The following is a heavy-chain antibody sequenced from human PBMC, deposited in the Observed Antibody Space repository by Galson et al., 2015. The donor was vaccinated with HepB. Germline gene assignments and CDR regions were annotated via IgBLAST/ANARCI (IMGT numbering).Heavy chain of an antibody. D-gene: IGHD1-1*01. CDR2: INPSGGST. CDR3: ARDWTDTTLIRSIYYFYGMGV. J-gene: IGHJ6*02. V-gene: IGHV1-46*01. CDR1: GYTLTRYH. Sequence: SVKVSCKASGYTLTRYHIHWVRQAPGQGLEWMGIINPSGGSTKYAQKFQGRVTMTRDTSTSTVYMEVSSLRSEDTAVDYCARDWTDTTLIRSIYYFYGMGVWGQGTTVTVS.